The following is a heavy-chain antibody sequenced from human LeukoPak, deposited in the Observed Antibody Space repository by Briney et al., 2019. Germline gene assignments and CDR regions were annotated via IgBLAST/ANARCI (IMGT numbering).Heavy chain of an antibody. V-gene: IGHV3-53*04. CDR1: GFTVSSNY. CDR3: ARANYDILTGYPYYYYYGMDV. Sequence: GGSLRLSCAASGFTVSSNYMSWVRQAPGKGLEWASVIYSGGSTYYADSVKGRFTISRHNSKNTLYLQMNSLRAEDTAVYYCARANYDILTGYPYYYYYGMDVWGQGTTVTVSS. J-gene: IGHJ6*02. CDR2: IYSGGST. D-gene: IGHD3-9*01.